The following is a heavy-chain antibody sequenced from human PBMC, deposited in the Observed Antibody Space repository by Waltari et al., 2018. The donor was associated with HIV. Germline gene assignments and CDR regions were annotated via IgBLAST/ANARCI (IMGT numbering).Heavy chain of an antibody. CDR3: ARARWSGYYTPYYFDY. V-gene: IGHV1-18*01. D-gene: IGHD3-3*01. J-gene: IGHJ4*02. CDR1: GYTFTSYG. Sequence: QVQLVQSGAEVKKPGASVQVSCKASGYTFTSYGISWVRQAPGQGLEWMGWISAYNGHTNYAQKRQGRGTMTADTSTSTAYMDLRSLRSDDTAFYYCARARWSGYYTPYYFDYWGQGTLVTVSS. CDR2: ISAYNGHT.